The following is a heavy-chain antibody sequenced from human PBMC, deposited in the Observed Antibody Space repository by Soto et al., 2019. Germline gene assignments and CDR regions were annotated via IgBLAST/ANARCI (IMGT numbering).Heavy chain of an antibody. CDR1: GFTFSSYS. J-gene: IGHJ4*02. CDR3: ASDRYCSSTSCYTEKNY. V-gene: IGHV3-48*02. Sequence: HPGGSLRLSCAASGFTFSSYSMNWVRQAPGKWLEWVSYISSGSSITYYADSVKGRFTISRDNAKNSLYLQMNSLRDEDTAVYYCASDRYCSSTSCYTEKNYWGQGXLVTVYS. CDR2: ISSGSSIT. D-gene: IGHD2-2*01.